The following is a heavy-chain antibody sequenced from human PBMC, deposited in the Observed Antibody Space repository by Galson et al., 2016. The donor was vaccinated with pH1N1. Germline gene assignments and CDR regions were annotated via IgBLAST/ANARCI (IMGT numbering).Heavy chain of an antibody. CDR1: GFTFGDYA. Sequence: SLRLSCATSGFTFGDYAIIWFRQAPGKGLEWVSLIRGRDYGGTTEYAASVKGRFSISRDESKSTAYLQMNSLKTEDTAVYYCTREGTSGWPKTYMDVWGKGTTVTVSS. D-gene: IGHD6-19*01. CDR2: IRGRDYGGTT. V-gene: IGHV3-49*03. CDR3: TREGTSGWPKTYMDV. J-gene: IGHJ6*03.